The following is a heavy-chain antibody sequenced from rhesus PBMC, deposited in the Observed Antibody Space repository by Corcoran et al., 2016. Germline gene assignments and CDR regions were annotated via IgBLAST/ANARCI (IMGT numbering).Heavy chain of an antibody. CDR2: FDGRCSST. Sequence: QLQLQESGPGLVKPSETLSVTCAVSGGSISRSYWCWIRQAPGQGLEWIGYFDGRCSSTNDNPSLKSRVTLSVDTSKNQFSLKLSSVTAADTAVYYCVRDEYAIVDNRFDVWGPGVLVTVSS. D-gene: IGHD3-16*01. CDR1: GGSISRSY. CDR3: VRDEYAIVDNRFDV. V-gene: IGHV4-169*02. J-gene: IGHJ5-1*01.